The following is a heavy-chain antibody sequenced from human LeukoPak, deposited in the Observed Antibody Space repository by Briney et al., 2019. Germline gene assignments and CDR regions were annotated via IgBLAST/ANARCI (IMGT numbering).Heavy chain of an antibody. CDR1: GYTFTSYY. CDR3: ARAIPGDAFDI. Sequence: ASVKVSCEASGYTFTSYYMHWVRQATGQGLEWMGWMNPNSGNTGYAQKFQGRVTMTRNTSISTAYMELSSLRSEDTAVYYCARAIPGDAFDIWGQGTMVTVSS. V-gene: IGHV1-8*02. CDR2: MNPNSGNT. D-gene: IGHD2-21*01. J-gene: IGHJ3*02.